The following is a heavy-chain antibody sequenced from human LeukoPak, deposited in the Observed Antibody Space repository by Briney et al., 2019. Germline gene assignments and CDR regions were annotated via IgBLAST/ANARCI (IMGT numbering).Heavy chain of an antibody. CDR1: GYTFTSYS. CDR3: ASGNYGGYLIDY. V-gene: IGHV1-46*01. Sequence: ATVKVSCKASGYTFTSYSMHWVRQAPGQGLEWMGIINPSGGSTSYAQKFQGRVTMTRDTSTSTVYMELSSLRSEDTAVYYCASGNYGGYLIDYWGQGTLVTVSS. CDR2: INPSGGST. J-gene: IGHJ4*02. D-gene: IGHD4-17*01.